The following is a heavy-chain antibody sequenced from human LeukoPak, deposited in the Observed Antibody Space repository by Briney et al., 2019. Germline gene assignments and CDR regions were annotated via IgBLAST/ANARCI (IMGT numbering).Heavy chain of an antibody. CDR1: GSSINSYY. Sequence: SETLSLTCTFSGSSINSYYWSWIRQPPGKGLEWIGYIYHSGSTYYNPSLKSRVTISVDRSKNQFSLKLSSVTAADTAVYYCARVEGGSYLYFDYWGQGTLATVSS. J-gene: IGHJ4*02. CDR2: IYHSGST. CDR3: ARVEGGSYLYFDY. V-gene: IGHV4-59*12. D-gene: IGHD1-26*01.